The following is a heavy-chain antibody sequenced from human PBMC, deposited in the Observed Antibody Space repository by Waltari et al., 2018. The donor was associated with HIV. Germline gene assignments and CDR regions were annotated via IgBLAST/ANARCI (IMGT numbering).Heavy chain of an antibody. CDR2: IYYSGST. V-gene: IGHV4-61*01. CDR1: GGSVSSGSYY. J-gene: IGHJ1*01. Sequence: QVQLQESGPGLVKPSETLSLTCTVSGGSVSSGSYYWSWIRQPPGKGLEWIGYIYYSGSTTYNPALKSRVTISVDTSKNQFSLKLGSVTAADTAVYYCAGRYSSRLGELSLYEKHWGQGTLVTVSS. CDR3: AGRYSSRLGELSLYEKH. D-gene: IGHD3-16*02.